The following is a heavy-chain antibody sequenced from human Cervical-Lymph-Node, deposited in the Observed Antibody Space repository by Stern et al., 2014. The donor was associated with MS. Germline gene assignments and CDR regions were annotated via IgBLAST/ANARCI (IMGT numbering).Heavy chain of an antibody. CDR3: ARDYEDTSMLFDH. Sequence: VQLVESGGAVVQPGRSLRLSCAASGFTFSSYGMHWVRQAPGKGLEWGTVISYDGNHKYYAASVKGRFTISRDNSKNTLHLQMSSVTPDDTAIYYCARDYEDTSMLFDHWGQGTLVTVSS. CDR1: GFTFSSYG. J-gene: IGHJ4*02. D-gene: IGHD2-8*01. CDR2: ISYDGNHK. V-gene: IGHV3-30*03.